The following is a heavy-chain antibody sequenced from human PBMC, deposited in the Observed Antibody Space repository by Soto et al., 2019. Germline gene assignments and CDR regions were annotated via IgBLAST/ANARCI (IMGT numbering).Heavy chain of an antibody. CDR1: GGSIGGVGYS. Sequence: SETLSLTCAVSGGSIGGVGYSWSWIRQPPGGGLEWIGYMYHSGTFLKSPSLKTRLTMSLDMSKNQFSLTLNSMTAADTAVYYCARAQFYSGSGNYNNLMFDAWGQGIQVTVSS. CDR2: MYHSGTF. J-gene: IGHJ5*02. CDR3: ARAQFYSGSGNYNNLMFDA. V-gene: IGHV4-30-2*01. D-gene: IGHD3-10*01.